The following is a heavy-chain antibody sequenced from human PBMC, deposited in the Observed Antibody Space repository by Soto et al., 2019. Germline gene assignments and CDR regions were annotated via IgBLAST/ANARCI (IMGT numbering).Heavy chain of an antibody. V-gene: IGHV3-23*01. D-gene: IGHD6-19*01. J-gene: IGHJ4*02. CDR1: GFTFRSYI. Sequence: LRLSCTASGFTFRSYIMNWIRQAPGKGLEWISTITADGGGTFYADSEKGRFTITRDNSKDTLYLQMDNLRAEDTALYYCTRDRGGSGWPELDCWGQGTQVTVSS. CDR2: ITADGGGT. CDR3: TRDRGGSGWPELDC.